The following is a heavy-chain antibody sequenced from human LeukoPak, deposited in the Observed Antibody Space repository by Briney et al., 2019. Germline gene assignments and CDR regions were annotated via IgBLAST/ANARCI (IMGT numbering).Heavy chain of an antibody. Sequence: EASVTVSFTASGYTFTGYYIHWVRQAPGQGHEWMGWINPNSGGTYYAQKFQGGVTVTRDTSISTAYMELSRLRSDDTAVYYCARWHYDIRTGSHYGLDVWGQGTTVTVSS. V-gene: IGHV1-2*02. J-gene: IGHJ6*02. D-gene: IGHD3-9*01. CDR2: INPNSGGT. CDR1: GYTFTGYY. CDR3: ARWHYDIRTGSHYGLDV.